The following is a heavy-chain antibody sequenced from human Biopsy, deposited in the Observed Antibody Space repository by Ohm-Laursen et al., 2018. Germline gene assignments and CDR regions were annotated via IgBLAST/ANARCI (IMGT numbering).Heavy chain of an antibody. CDR3: GNEVHGRDY. V-gene: IGHV4-34*08. Sequence: GTLSLTCVVYGKTFSDYYWGWIRQPPGKGLEWIGQINQSGRTNYNPSLKSRVNISADKSNNQFSLKLTSVTSADTAVYFCGNEVHGRDYWGLGALVTVSS. D-gene: IGHD2-15*01. CDR2: INQSGRT. J-gene: IGHJ4*02. CDR1: GKTFSDYY.